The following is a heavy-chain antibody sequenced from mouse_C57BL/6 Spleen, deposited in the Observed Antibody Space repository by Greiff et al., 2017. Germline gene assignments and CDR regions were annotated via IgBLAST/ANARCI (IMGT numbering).Heavy chain of an antibody. CDR3: ARYYSNPFAY. J-gene: IGHJ3*01. CDR1: GYSFTGYY. V-gene: IGHV1-42*01. D-gene: IGHD2-5*01. Sequence: VHVKQSGPELVKPGASVKISCKASGYSFTGYYMNWVKQSPEKSLEWIGEINPSTGGTTYNQKFKAKATLTVDKSSSTAYMQLKSLTSEDSAVYYCARYYSNPFAYWGQGTLVTVSA. CDR2: INPSTGGT.